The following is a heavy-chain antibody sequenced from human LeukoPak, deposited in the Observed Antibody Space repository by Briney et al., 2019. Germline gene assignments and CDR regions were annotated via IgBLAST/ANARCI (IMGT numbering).Heavy chain of an antibody. Sequence: SETLSLTCTVSGYSISSGYYWGWIRQPPGKGLEWIRSIYHSGSTYYNPSLKSRVTISVDTSKNQFSLKLSSVTAADTAVYYCARSKAPQGSSSAYFDYWGQGTLVTVSS. J-gene: IGHJ4*02. CDR1: GYSISSGYY. CDR2: IYHSGST. D-gene: IGHD6-13*01. V-gene: IGHV4-38-2*02. CDR3: ARSKAPQGSSSAYFDY.